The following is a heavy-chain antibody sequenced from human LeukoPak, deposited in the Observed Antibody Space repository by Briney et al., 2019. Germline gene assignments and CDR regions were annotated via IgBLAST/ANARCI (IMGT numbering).Heavy chain of an antibody. J-gene: IGHJ4*02. CDR3: ARADYYGSGNFDY. D-gene: IGHD3-10*01. V-gene: IGHV4-30-2*01. CDR1: GGSISSGDYS. CDR2: IYHSGST. Sequence: SQTLSLTCAVYGGSISSGDYSWIWIRQPPGKGLEWIGYIYHSGSTYYNPSLKSRVTISVDRSKNQFSLKLSSVTAADTAVYYCARADYYGSGNFDYWGQGTPVTVSS.